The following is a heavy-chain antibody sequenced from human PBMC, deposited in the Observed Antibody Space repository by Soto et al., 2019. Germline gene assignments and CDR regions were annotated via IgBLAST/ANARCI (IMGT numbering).Heavy chain of an antibody. Sequence: QVQLVESGGGVVQPGRSLRLSCAASGFFFSSYAIHWVRQAPGKGLEWVALISYDGHYKFYSDSVKGRFTISRDNSKNILYLQMNSLTIEDTAVYSCARPLRAFSMIEDYYNYAMDVWGQGTTVTVSS. CDR1: GFFFSSYA. D-gene: IGHD3-22*01. V-gene: IGHV3-30-3*01. CDR2: ISYDGHYK. CDR3: ARPLRAFSMIEDYYNYAMDV. J-gene: IGHJ6*02.